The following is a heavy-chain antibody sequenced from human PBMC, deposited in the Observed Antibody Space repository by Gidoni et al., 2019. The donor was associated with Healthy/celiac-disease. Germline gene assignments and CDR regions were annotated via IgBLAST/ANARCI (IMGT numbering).Heavy chain of an antibody. D-gene: IGHD1-26*01. J-gene: IGHJ6*02. CDR1: GFTFSSYE. V-gene: IGHV3-48*03. Sequence: EVQLVASGGGLVQPGGSLRLSCAASGFTFSSYEMNWVRQAPGKGLEWVSYISSSGSTIYYADSVKGRFTISRDNAKNSLYLQTNSLRAEDTAVYYCAQSNSGGMDVWGQGTTVTVSS. CDR3: AQSNSGGMDV. CDR2: ISSSGSTI.